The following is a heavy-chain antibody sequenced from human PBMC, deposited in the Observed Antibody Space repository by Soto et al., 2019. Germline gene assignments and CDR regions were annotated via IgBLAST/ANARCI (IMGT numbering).Heavy chain of an antibody. CDR2: IIPLLDTA. J-gene: IGHJ2*01. D-gene: IGHD4-17*01. CDR1: GGTFSNDI. Sequence: SVKVSCKTSGGTFSNDIITWVRQAPGQGLEWMGRIIPLLDTANYAQKFQGRVTITADKSTGTAYMELHSLRSEDTAVYYCTSTVVTLGKVDWYFDLWGRGTLVTVSS. V-gene: IGHV1-69*08. CDR3: TSTVVTLGKVDWYFDL.